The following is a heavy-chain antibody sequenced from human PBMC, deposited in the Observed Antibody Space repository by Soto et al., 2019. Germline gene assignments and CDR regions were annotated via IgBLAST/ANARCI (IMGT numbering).Heavy chain of an antibody. CDR2: INPNSGGT. CDR3: AREYYDILTGYHYYGMDV. V-gene: IGHV1-2*04. Sequence: ASVKVSCKASGYTFTGYYMHWVRQAPGQGLEWMGWINPNSGGTNYAQKFQGWVTMTRDTSISTAYMELSRLRSDDTAVYYCAREYYDILTGYHYYGMDVWGQGTTVTVSS. D-gene: IGHD3-9*01. J-gene: IGHJ6*02. CDR1: GYTFTGYY.